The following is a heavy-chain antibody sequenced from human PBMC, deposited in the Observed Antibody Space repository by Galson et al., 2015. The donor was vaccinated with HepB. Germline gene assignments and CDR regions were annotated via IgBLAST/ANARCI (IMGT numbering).Heavy chain of an antibody. V-gene: IGHV3-21*01. Sequence: SLRLSCAASGFIFSSYSMNWVRQAPGKGLEWVSSISDSSRYIYYADSVKGRFTISRDNAKNSLYLQVNSLRAEDTAVYYCARDPPPMEGGMDVWGHGTAVTVSS. CDR2: ISDSSRYI. CDR3: ARDPPPMEGGMDV. J-gene: IGHJ6*02. D-gene: IGHD2-8*01. CDR1: GFIFSSYS.